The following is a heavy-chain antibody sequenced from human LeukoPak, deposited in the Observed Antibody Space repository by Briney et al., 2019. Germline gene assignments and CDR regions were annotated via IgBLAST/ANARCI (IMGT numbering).Heavy chain of an antibody. CDR1: GFTFSSYG. J-gene: IGHJ4*02. V-gene: IGHV3-30*02. D-gene: IGHD3-22*01. CDR3: ANTRYYDSSGYYEH. Sequence: GGSLRLSCAASGFTFSSYGTHWVRQAPGKGLEWVAFIRYDGSNKYYADSVKGRFTISRDNSKNTLYLQMNSLRAEDTAVYYCANTRYYDSSGYYEHWGQGTLVTVSS. CDR2: IRYDGSNK.